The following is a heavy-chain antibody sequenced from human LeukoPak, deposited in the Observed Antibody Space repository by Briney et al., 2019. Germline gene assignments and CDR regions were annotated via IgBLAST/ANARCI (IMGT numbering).Heavy chain of an antibody. D-gene: IGHD6-13*01. CDR2: ISSSSSYI. J-gene: IGHJ3*02. Sequence: GGSLRLSCAASGFTFSSYSMNWVRQAPGKGLEWVSSISSSSSYIYYADSVKGRFTISRDNAKNSLYLQMNSLGAEDTAVYYCAGAAAASGAFDIWGQGTMVTVSS. CDR3: AGAAAASGAFDI. V-gene: IGHV3-21*01. CDR1: GFTFSSYS.